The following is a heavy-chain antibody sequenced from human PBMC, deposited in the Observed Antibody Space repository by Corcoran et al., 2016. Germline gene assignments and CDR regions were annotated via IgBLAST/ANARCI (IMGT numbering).Heavy chain of an antibody. J-gene: IGHJ1*01. CDR1: GFTFTNAW. D-gene: IGHD2-8*01. CDR3: ATDLRDGVYGVLRH. V-gene: IGHV3-15*07. CDR2: IKSRTDGGTT. Sequence: EVHLVESGGGLVTPGGSLRLSCAASGFTFTNAWMNWVRRAPGKGLEWVGRIKSRTDGGTTDYVAPVRDRFTISRDDSKNTVYLQMNGLKSEDTAVYYCATDLRDGVYGVLRHWGQGTLVSVSS.